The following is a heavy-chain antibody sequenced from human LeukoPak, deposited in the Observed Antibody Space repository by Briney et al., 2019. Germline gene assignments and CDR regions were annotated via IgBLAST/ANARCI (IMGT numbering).Heavy chain of an antibody. V-gene: IGHV4-30-4*08. CDR2: IYYSGST. CDR3: ARTPWGNRGIYYMDV. Sequence: SETLSLTCTVSGGSISSGDYYWSWIRQPPGKGLEWIGYIYYSGSTYYNPSLKSRVTISVDTSKNQFPLELSSVTAADTAVYYCARTPWGNRGIYYMDVWGKGTTVTVSS. CDR1: GGSISSGDYY. J-gene: IGHJ6*03. D-gene: IGHD3-16*01.